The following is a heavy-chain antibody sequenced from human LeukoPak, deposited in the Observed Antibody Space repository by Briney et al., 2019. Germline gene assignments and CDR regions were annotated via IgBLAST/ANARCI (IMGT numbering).Heavy chain of an antibody. J-gene: IGHJ4*02. D-gene: IGHD3-9*01. V-gene: IGHV3-30*12. Sequence: GGSLRLSCAVSGFRFSSYGVHWVRQAPGKGLEWVAVISDDGSKIYYADSVKGRFTISRDNSKNTLYLQMNSLRAEDTAVYYCASTYYDILTGYSPFDYWGQGTLVTVSS. CDR2: ISDDGSKI. CDR1: GFRFSSYG. CDR3: ASTYYDILTGYSPFDY.